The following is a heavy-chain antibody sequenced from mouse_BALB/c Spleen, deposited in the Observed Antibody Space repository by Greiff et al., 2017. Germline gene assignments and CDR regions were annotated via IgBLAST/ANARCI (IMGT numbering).Heavy chain of an antibody. CDR2: IRSKSNNYAT. CDR3: VRWVYYKYDGGAVDC. V-gene: IGHV10-1*02. J-gene: IGHJ2*01. D-gene: IGHD2-14*01. CDR1: GFTFNTYA. Sequence: EVQGVESGGGLVQPKGSLKLSCAASGFTFNTYAMNWVRQSPGKGLEWVARIRSKSNNYATYYADSVKDRFTISRDDSQSMLYLQMNNLKTEDTAKYSCVRWVYYKYDGGAVDCWEEGTTRAVSS.